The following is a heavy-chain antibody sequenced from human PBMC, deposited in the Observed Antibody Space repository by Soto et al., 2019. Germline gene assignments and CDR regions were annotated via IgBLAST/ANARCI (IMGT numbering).Heavy chain of an antibody. CDR2: IYYSGST. CDR3: ARCFWSGYYPDY. Sequence: KTSETLSLTCTVSGGSISSYYWSWIRQPPGKGLEWIGYIYYSGSTNYNPSLKSRVTISVDTSKNQFSLKLSSVTAADTAVYYCARCFWSGYYPDYWGQGTLVTVSS. J-gene: IGHJ4*02. CDR1: GGSISSYY. V-gene: IGHV4-59*01. D-gene: IGHD3-3*01.